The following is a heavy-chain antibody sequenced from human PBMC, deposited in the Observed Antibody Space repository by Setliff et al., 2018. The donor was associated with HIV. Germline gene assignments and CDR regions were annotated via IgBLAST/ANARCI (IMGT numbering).Heavy chain of an antibody. Sequence: SLTCTVSGHSISDGSCWGWIRQTPGKGLEWIGTFSHSGTTYYNPSLESRVTISVHTSQNQFSLKLNSVTAADTAVYYCVGDDNSWFWSYFWGQGTLVTVSS. CDR1: GHSISDGSC. J-gene: IGHJ4*02. CDR3: VGDDNSWFWSYF. D-gene: IGHD6-13*01. V-gene: IGHV4-38-2*02. CDR2: FSHSGTT.